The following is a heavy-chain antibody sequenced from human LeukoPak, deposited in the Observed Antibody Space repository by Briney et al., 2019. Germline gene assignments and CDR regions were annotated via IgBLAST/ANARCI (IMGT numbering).Heavy chain of an antibody. CDR3: AKTFGDNRAY. J-gene: IGHJ4*02. D-gene: IGHD2-21*02. Sequence: GGSLRLSCAASGFTFTTSAMTWVRAAPGKGLDWVSTISGNGGTTYDADSVKGRFTISRDNSKNTLYLQMNRLRAEDTAVYYCAKTFGDNRAYWGQGTLVTVSS. CDR2: ISGNGGTT. V-gene: IGHV3-23*01. CDR1: GFTFTTSA.